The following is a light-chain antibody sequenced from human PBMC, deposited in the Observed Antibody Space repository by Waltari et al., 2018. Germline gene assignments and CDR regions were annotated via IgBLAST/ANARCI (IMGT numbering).Light chain of an antibody. CDR3: QAWDSSTSVV. J-gene: IGLJ2*01. V-gene: IGLV3-1*01. CDR2: QDS. CDR1: KLGDKY. Sequence: SYELTQPPSVSVSPGQTASITCSGDKLGDKYACWYRQKPGQSPVLVFYQDSKRPSGIPERFAGSNSGNTATLTISGTQAMDEADYYCQAWDSSTSVVFGGGTKLTVL.